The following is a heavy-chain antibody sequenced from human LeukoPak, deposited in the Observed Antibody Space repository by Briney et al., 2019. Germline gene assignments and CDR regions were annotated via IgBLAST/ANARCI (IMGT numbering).Heavy chain of an antibody. V-gene: IGHV3-11*04. J-gene: IGHJ3*02. Sequence: PGGSLRLSCAASGFTFSEYYMSWIRQAPGKGLEWVSYISSSGSNIYYADSVKGRYTISRDNAKNSLYLQMNSLRAEDTAVYYCASPNSDYGDYGGVAFDIWGQGTMVTVSS. CDR2: ISSSGSNI. CDR3: ASPNSDYGDYGGVAFDI. CDR1: GFTFSEYY. D-gene: IGHD4-17*01.